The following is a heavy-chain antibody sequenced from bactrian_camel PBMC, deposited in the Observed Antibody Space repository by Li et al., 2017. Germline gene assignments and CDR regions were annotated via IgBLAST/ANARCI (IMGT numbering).Heavy chain of an antibody. CDR2: IDSGGRT. J-gene: IGHJ6*01. CDR1: PHIFLNNY. D-gene: IGHD5*01. CDR3: AHATFLCFDGWDDPQPGAGS. Sequence: HVQLVESGGGSVQAGGSLTLSCVASPHIFLNNYMGWFRQAPGKEREGVAHIDSGGRTTYADSVKGRFTISQDKAKNTLYLQMDNLKPDDTAMYFCAHATFLCFDGWDDPQPGAGSWGQGTQVTVS. V-gene: IGHV3S53*01.